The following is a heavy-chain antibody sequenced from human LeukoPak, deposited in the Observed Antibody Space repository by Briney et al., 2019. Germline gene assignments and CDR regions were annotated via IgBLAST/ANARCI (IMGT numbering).Heavy chain of an antibody. CDR3: ARCHYYGSGNYVRVYSPDY. Sequence: ASVKLSCKASGYTFTGYYMHWVRQAPGQGLEWMGWINPNTGGKNYAQKFQGRVTMTRDTSISTAYMELSRLRSDDRAVYYCARCHYYGSGNYVRVYSPDYWGQGTLVTVSS. V-gene: IGHV1-2*02. D-gene: IGHD3-10*01. J-gene: IGHJ4*02. CDR2: INPNTGGK. CDR1: GYTFTGYY.